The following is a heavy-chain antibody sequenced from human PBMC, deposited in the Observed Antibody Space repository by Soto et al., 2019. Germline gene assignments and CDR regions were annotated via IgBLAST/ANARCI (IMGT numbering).Heavy chain of an antibody. Sequence: EVQLVESGGGLVQPGGSLRLSCAASGFTFSSYDMHWVRQATGKGLEWVSAIGTAGDTYYPGSMKGRFTISRENAKNSLYLQMNSLRAGDTAVYYCAREKRVGYCSGGSCSSRGMDVWGQGTTVTVSS. CDR2: IGTAGDT. D-gene: IGHD2-15*01. V-gene: IGHV3-13*01. J-gene: IGHJ6*02. CDR1: GFTFSSYD. CDR3: AREKRVGYCSGGSCSSRGMDV.